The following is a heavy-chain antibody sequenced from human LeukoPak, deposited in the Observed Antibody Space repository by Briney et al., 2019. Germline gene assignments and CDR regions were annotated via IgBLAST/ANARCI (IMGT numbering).Heavy chain of an antibody. CDR3: AHSGYFDTSGPLPPDY. J-gene: IGHJ4*02. Sequence: SGPTLVNPTQTLTLTCTFSGFSPSTSGVGVGWIRQPPGKALEWLALIYWDDDKRYSPSLKSRLTLTKDTSKNQVVLTMTNMDPVDTATYYSAHSGYFDTSGPLPPDYWGQGTLVTVSS. CDR1: GFSPSTSGVG. D-gene: IGHD3-22*01. V-gene: IGHV2-5*02. CDR2: IYWDDDK.